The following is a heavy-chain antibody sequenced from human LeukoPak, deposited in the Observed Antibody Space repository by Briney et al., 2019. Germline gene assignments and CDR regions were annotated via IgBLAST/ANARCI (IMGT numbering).Heavy chain of an antibody. V-gene: IGHV3-21*01. Sequence: GGSLRLSCAASGFTFSSYSMNWVRQAPGKGLEWVSSISSSSSYIYYADSVKGRFTISRDNAKNSLYLQMNSLRAENTAVYYCARDEDTAMEYWGQGTLVTVSS. CDR1: GFTFSSYS. CDR3: ARDEDTAMEY. J-gene: IGHJ4*02. CDR2: ISSSSSYI. D-gene: IGHD5-18*01.